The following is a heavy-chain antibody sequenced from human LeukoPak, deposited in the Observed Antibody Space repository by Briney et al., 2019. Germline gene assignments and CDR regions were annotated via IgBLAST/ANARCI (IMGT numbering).Heavy chain of an antibody. CDR2: IGSAGDT. V-gene: IGHV3-13*04. CDR3: YSMIVVEIRVINDY. Sequence: GGSLRLSCAASGITLSGYDMHWVRQSTGKGLEWVSGIGSAGDTYYAGSVKGRFTISREDAKKSLYLQMNSLRAEDTAVYYCYSMIVVEIRVINDYWGQGTLVTVSS. J-gene: IGHJ4*02. D-gene: IGHD3-22*01. CDR1: GITLSGYD.